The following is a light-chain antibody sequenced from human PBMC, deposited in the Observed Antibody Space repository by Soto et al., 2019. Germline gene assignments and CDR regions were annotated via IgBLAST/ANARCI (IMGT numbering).Light chain of an antibody. CDR2: GAS. CDR3: QHYNNWPPWT. J-gene: IGKJ1*01. V-gene: IGKV3-15*01. Sequence: EFVLTQSPGTLSVSPGERATLSCRASQSISSNLAWYQQKPGQAPRLLIYGASIRATGIPARFSGSGSGTEFTLTISSLQSEDFAVYYCQHYNNWPPWTFGQGTKVDIK. CDR1: QSISSN.